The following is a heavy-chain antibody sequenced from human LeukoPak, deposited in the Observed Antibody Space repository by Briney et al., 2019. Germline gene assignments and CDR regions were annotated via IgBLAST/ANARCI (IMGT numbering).Heavy chain of an antibody. Sequence: SETLSLTCNVSGGSVSNYYWTWMRQSPGRGLEWIGYISYRGSTNYNLSLKSRVTISVDPSKNQFSLILNSVTAADTAVYYCARGGTYYYDNSGYDSWGQGILVTVTS. J-gene: IGHJ4*02. D-gene: IGHD3-22*01. CDR1: GGSVSNYY. V-gene: IGHV4-59*02. CDR3: ARGGTYYYDNSGYDS. CDR2: ISYRGST.